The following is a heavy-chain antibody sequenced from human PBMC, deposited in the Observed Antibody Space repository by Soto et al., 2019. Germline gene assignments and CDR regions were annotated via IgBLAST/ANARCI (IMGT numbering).Heavy chain of an antibody. CDR1: GRAFSDYY. Sequence: SDALSRTYGGYGRAFSDYYWSGIRQPPGKGLDWIGEVNHSGSTNYNPSLKSRVTISVDTSKNQFSLKLSSVTAADTALYYCARKYLPYYGSGSPYGMDVWGQGTTVT. J-gene: IGHJ6*02. V-gene: IGHV4-34*01. D-gene: IGHD3-10*01. CDR3: ARKYLPYYGSGSPYGMDV. CDR2: VNHSGST.